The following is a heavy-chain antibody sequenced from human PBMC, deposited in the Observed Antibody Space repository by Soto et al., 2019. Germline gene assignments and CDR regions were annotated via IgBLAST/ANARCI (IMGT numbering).Heavy chain of an antibody. CDR3: ATDYYDSSGYPRAFDY. CDR1: GGTFSSYA. J-gene: IGHJ4*02. Sequence: ASVKVSCKASGGTFSSYAISWVRQAPGHGLEWMGGIIPIFGTTNYAQKFQGRVTITADDSTSTAYMELSSLRSEDTAVYYCATDYYDSSGYPRAFDYWGQGTLVTVSS. CDR2: IIPIFGTT. V-gene: IGHV1-69*13. D-gene: IGHD3-22*01.